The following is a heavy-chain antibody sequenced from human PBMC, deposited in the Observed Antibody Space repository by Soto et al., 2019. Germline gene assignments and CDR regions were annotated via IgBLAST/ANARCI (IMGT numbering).Heavy chain of an antibody. CDR2: INHSGST. J-gene: IGHJ6*02. Sequence: SETLSLTCAVYGGSFSGYYWSWIRQPPGKGLEWIGEINHSGSTNYNPSLKSRVTISVDTSKNQFSLKLSSVTAADTAVYYCARSNLRYCSGGSCYSLSKPYNYYYYGMDVWGQGTTVTVSS. CDR3: ARSNLRYCSGGSCYSLSKPYNYYYYGMDV. D-gene: IGHD2-15*01. CDR1: GGSFSGYY. V-gene: IGHV4-34*01.